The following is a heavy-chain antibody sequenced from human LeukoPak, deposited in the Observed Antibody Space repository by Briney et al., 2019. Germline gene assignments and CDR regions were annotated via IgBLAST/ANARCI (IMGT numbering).Heavy chain of an antibody. CDR1: GFTFSSYD. Sequence: GGSLRLSCAASGFTFSSYDMHWVRQATGKGLEWVSAIGTAGDTYYPGSVKGRFTISRENTKNSLYLQMNSLRAGDTAVYYCARTPQQQLVLSYWYFDLWGRGTLVTVSS. CDR2: IGTAGDT. V-gene: IGHV3-13*01. J-gene: IGHJ2*01. D-gene: IGHD6-13*01. CDR3: ARTPQQQLVLSYWYFDL.